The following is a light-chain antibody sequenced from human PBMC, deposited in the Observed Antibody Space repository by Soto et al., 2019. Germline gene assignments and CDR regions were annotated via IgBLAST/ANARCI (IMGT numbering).Light chain of an antibody. CDR2: GAS. Sequence: EIVLTQSPGTLSLSPGERGTPSCRASQSVSSSYLAWYQQKPGQAPRLLIYGASSTDTGTPDRISGSGSGTDFTLTISRLEPEDFAVYYWQQYGSSPPPFGGGTKVEIK. CDR3: QQYGSSPPP. V-gene: IGKV3-20*01. CDR1: QSVSSSY. J-gene: IGKJ4*01.